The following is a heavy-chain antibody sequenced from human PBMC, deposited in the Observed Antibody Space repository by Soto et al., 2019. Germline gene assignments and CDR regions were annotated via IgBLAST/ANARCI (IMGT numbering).Heavy chain of an antibody. CDR2: IWYDGSNK. V-gene: IGHV3-33*01. CDR3: AREDGSGSQFQH. Sequence: QVQLVDSGGGVVQPGRSLRLSCAACGFTFSSYGMHWVRQAPGKGLEWVAVIWYDGSNKYYADSVKGRFTISRDNSKNTLYLQMNSLRAEDTAVYYCAREDGSGSQFQHWGQGTLVTVSS. J-gene: IGHJ1*01. D-gene: IGHD3-10*01. CDR1: GFTFSSYG.